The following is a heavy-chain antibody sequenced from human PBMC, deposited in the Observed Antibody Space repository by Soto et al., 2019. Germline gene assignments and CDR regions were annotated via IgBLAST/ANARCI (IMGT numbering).Heavy chain of an antibody. Sequence: QMQLVQSGAEVKKPGASVRVSCKASGFRFTYYGITWVRQAPGQGLEWMGWISAHNGNTNYAQKLEGRVTMTTDTSTSTAYMELRSLRSDDTAVYYWARSYCSTSTCYSYWLDPWGQGTLVTVSS. D-gene: IGHD2-2*02. CDR1: GFRFTYYG. V-gene: IGHV1-18*04. J-gene: IGHJ5*02. CDR2: ISAHNGNT. CDR3: ARSYCSTSTCYSYWLDP.